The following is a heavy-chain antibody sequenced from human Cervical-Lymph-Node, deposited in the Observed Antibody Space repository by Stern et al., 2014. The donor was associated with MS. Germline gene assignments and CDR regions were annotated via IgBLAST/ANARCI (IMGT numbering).Heavy chain of an antibody. V-gene: IGHV1-69*01. D-gene: IGHD3-22*01. J-gene: IGHJ1*01. CDR3: ARGSETSGYYPDYFQY. CDR2: LIIIFDTA. CDR1: GGTFSNYA. Sequence: MQLVESGPEVKKPGSSVKVSCKASGGTFSNYAISWVRQAPGQGLEWMGGLIIIFDTANYAQKFQGRVTISADESTSTAYMELSSLRSEDTAVYYCARGSETSGYYPDYFQYWGQGTPVTVSS.